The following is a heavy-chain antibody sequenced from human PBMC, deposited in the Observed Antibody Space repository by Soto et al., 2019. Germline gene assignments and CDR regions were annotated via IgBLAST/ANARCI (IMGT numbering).Heavy chain of an antibody. D-gene: IGHD6-13*01. J-gene: IGHJ4*02. CDR2: IYYSGST. CDR3: ARALAPVVAAAVLDY. V-gene: IGHV4-30-4*01. CDR1: GGSISSGDYY. Sequence: PSETLSLTCTVSGGSISSGDYYWSWIRQPPGKGLEWIGYIYYSGSTYYNPSLKSRVTISVDTSKNQFSLKLSSVTAADTAVYYCARALAPVVAAAVLDYWGQGTLVTVSS.